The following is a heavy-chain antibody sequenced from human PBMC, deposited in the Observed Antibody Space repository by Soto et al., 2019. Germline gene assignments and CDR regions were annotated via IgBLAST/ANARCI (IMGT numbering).Heavy chain of an antibody. J-gene: IGHJ4*02. D-gene: IGHD5-18*01. CDR3: ARQGDTAMVLSDY. CDR1: GFTFSSYW. Sequence: EVQLVESGGGLVQPGGSLRLSCAASGFTFSSYWMHWVRQAPGKGLVWVSRINSDGGSTSYADAVKGRFTISRDNAKHTLYLQMHSLRADDTAVYYCARQGDTAMVLSDYCGQGTLVTVSS. CDR2: INSDGGST. V-gene: IGHV3-74*01.